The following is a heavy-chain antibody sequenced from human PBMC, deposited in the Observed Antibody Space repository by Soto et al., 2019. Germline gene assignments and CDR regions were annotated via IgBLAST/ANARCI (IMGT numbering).Heavy chain of an antibody. CDR2: ISASTNTI. J-gene: IGHJ4*02. D-gene: IGHD4-17*01. CDR3: VRPYKVGPVTKAFFAY. Sequence: GGSLRLSCAASGFTFSDYSMNWVRQAPGKGLEWVAHISASTNTIYYADSVKGRFTISRDNAADSLYLQMGSLTDEDTAVYYCVRPYKVGPVTKAFFAYWGQGTLVTVSS. CDR1: GFTFSDYS. V-gene: IGHV3-48*02.